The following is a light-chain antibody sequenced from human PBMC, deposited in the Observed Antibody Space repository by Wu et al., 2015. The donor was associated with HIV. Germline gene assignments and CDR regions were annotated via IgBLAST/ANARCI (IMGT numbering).Light chain of an antibody. Sequence: DVQVTQSPSSLSASLGDRVTITCRASQGISNYLAWYQQKPGKVPKLLIYAASTLQSGVPSRFSGSGSGTDFTLTISSLQPEDVATYYCQKYNSAPWTFGQGTKVEIK. J-gene: IGKJ1*01. CDR2: AAS. CDR3: QKYNSAPWT. V-gene: IGKV1-27*01. CDR1: QGISNY.